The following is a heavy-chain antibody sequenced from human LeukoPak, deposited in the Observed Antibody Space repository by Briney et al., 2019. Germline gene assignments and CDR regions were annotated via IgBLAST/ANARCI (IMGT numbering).Heavy chain of an antibody. CDR2: FYTSGST. J-gene: IGHJ4*02. CDR1: GGSFSGYY. D-gene: IGHD5-24*01. V-gene: IGHV4-59*10. Sequence: PSETLSLTCAVYGGSFSGYYWSWIRQPAGKGLEWIGRFYTSGSTNCNPSLKSRVTISVDTSKNQFSLKLNSVTAADTAVYYCARGRDGYNFLNRGEYYYFDYWGQGTLVTVSS. CDR3: ARGRDGYNFLNRGEYYYFDY.